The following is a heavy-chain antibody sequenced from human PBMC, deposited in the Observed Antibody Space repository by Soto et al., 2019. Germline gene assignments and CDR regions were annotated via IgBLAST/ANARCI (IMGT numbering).Heavy chain of an antibody. D-gene: IGHD3-10*01. Sequence: PGGSLRLSCAASGFTFSTYSMKWVRQAPGKGLEWVSSITSSSNYIYYADSVKGRFTISRDNAKNSLYLQMNSLRVEDTAVYYCARWATQFGSGKLIDPWGQGALVTVSS. CDR1: GFTFSTYS. CDR3: ARWATQFGSGKLIDP. V-gene: IGHV3-21*01. CDR2: ITSSSNYI. J-gene: IGHJ5*02.